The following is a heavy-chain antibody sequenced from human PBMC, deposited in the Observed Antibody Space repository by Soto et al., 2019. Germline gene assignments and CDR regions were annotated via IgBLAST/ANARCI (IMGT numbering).Heavy chain of an antibody. D-gene: IGHD1-1*01. CDR3: ARYDATGQQHY. J-gene: IGHJ4*02. V-gene: IGHV4-4*07. CDR2: IYTSGST. CDR1: GGSISSYY. Sequence: PAETLSLTCTVSGGSISSYYWSWIRQPSWKGLEWIGRIYTSGSTNYTPSLNSRVTMSVDTPKNHFSLKLSSVTPADTSVYYCARYDATGQQHYWGQANLVPV.